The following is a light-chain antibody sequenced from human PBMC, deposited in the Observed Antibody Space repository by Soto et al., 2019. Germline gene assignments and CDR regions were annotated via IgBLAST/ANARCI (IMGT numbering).Light chain of an antibody. CDR3: MQALKSWT. Sequence: DIVMTQSPLSLPVTPGEPASISCRSSQSLLHSNGYNYLDWYLQKPGQSAQLLIYLGSNRASGVPDRFSGSVSGTVFTLKIARVEAEDAGVYYCMQALKSWTFGQGTKVDIK. J-gene: IGKJ1*01. CDR2: LGS. CDR1: QSLLHSNGYNY. V-gene: IGKV2-28*01.